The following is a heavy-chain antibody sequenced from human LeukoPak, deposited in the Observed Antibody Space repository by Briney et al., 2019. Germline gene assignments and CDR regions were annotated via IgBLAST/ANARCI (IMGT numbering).Heavy chain of an antibody. CDR1: GFTFSSYS. J-gene: IGHJ4*02. V-gene: IGHV3-21*04. CDR3: AKVQTTVVSPPDS. CDR2: ISSSSSYI. Sequence: GGSLRLSCAASGFTFSSYSMNWVRQAPGKGLEWVSSISSSSSYIYYADSVKGRFTISRDNSKDTLYLQINSLRAEDTAVYFCAKVQTTVVSPPDSWGQGTLVTVSS. D-gene: IGHD4-23*01.